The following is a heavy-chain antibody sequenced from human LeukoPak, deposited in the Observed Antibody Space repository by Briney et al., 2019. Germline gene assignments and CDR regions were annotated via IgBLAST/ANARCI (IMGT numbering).Heavy chain of an antibody. V-gene: IGHV3-21*01. D-gene: IGHD2-2*01. CDR3: ARDSSRSRKNWFDP. J-gene: IGHJ5*02. Sequence: GSLILSCAASGFTFSSYSMNWVRQAPGKGLEWVSSISSSSSYIYYADSVKGRFTISRDNAKNSLYLQMNSLRAEDTAVYYCARDSSRSRKNWFDPWGQGTLVTVSS. CDR1: GFTFSSYS. CDR2: ISSSSSYI.